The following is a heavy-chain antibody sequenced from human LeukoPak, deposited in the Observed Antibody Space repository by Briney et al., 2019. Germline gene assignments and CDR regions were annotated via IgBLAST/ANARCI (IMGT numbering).Heavy chain of an antibody. CDR1: GFTFSTYT. V-gene: IGHV3-21*01. J-gene: IGHJ4*02. D-gene: IGHD1-26*01. Sequence: GSLRLSCAASGFTFSTYTMNWVRQAPGKGLEWVSSISSGSSYIYYTDSVKGRFTISRDNAKTSLYLEINSLRAEDTAVYYCASGSYYGYWGQGTLVTVSS. CDR3: ASGSYYGY. CDR2: ISSGSSYI.